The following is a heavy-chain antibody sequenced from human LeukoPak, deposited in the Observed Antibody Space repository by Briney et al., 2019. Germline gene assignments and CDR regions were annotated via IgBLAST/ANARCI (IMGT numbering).Heavy chain of an antibody. D-gene: IGHD3-3*01. CDR3: ARSETYYDFWSGYPIDFQH. J-gene: IGHJ1*01. Sequence: GGSLRLSCAASGFIFSDYSMSWIRQAPGKGLEWVSYISSSGSTIYYADSVKGRFTISRDNAKNSLYLQMNSLRAEDTAVYYCARSETYYDFWSGYPIDFQHWGQGTLVTVSS. CDR2: ISSSGSTI. CDR1: GFIFSDYS. V-gene: IGHV3-11*01.